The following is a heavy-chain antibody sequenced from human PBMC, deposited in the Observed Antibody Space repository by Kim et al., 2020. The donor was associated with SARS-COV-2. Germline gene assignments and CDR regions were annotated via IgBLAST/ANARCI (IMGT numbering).Heavy chain of an antibody. J-gene: IGHJ6*02. CDR2: ISGSGGST. CDR3: AKDTCSGGSCYWGGDYGMDV. Sequence: GGSLRLSCAASGFTFSSYAMSWVRQAPGKGLEWVSAISGSGGSTYYADSVKGRFTISRDNSKNTLYLQMNSLRAEDTVVYYCAKDTCSGGSCYWGGDYGMDVWGQGTTVTVSS. CDR1: GFTFSSYA. V-gene: IGHV3-23*01. D-gene: IGHD2-15*01.